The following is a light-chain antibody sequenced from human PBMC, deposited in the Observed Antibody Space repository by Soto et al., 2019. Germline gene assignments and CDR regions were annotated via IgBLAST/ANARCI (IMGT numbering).Light chain of an antibody. CDR2: SAS. J-gene: IGKJ4*01. CDR3: QQGNRFPRT. V-gene: IGKV1-12*01. CDR1: QGFSTW. Sequence: DIQMTQSPSSVSASVGDRVTITCRASQGFSTWLAWYRRKPGRAPELLIYSASSLHSGVPSRFSGSGTGTDFTHTISSLQHADFATYYFQQGNRFPRTFSGGTQEEIK.